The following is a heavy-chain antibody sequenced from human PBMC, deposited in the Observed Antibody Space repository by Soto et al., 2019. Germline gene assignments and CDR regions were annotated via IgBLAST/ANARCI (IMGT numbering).Heavy chain of an antibody. D-gene: IGHD3-9*01. CDR2: IYFSGSS. CDR1: GGSISSGGYY. Sequence: QVQLQESGPGLVKPSQTLSLTCSVSGGSISSGGYYWSWIRQLPGKGLEWIGYIYFSGSSYYNPSLTRRLTIALATSKIHFSLRLESLTAADTAVCYCARIMSAYCKIISASFDYWGRGTLVTVSS. V-gene: IGHV4-31*03. CDR3: ARIMSAYCKIISASFDY. J-gene: IGHJ4*02.